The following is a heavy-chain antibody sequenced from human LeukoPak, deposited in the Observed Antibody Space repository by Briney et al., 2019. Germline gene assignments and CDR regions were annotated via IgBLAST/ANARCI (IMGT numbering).Heavy chain of an antibody. CDR3: ARGIQIWTQDPPLLGWFDP. Sequence: ASVKVSCKASGGTFTNYAINWVRQAPGQGLEWMGVISPSAGSTGYAQKFQGRVTMTKDTSTSTVYVELSSLRFEDTAVYYCARGIQIWTQDPPLLGWFDPWGQGTLVTVSS. CDR2: ISPSAGST. CDR1: GGTFTNYA. J-gene: IGHJ5*02. D-gene: IGHD5-18*01. V-gene: IGHV1-46*01.